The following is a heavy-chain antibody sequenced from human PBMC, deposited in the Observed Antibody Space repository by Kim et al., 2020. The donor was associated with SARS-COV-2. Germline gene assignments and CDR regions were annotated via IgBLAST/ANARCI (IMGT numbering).Heavy chain of an antibody. D-gene: IGHD1-1*01. CDR3: AKGEIGKIQLEQGFNY. Sequence: GGSLRLSCAASGFTFSSSAMSWVRQAPGRGLEWVSSISGGGGYTYYADSVKGRFTISGDSYNNTLYLQMSRLRAEDTAVYYCAKGEIGKIQLEQGFNYWG. J-gene: IGHJ4*01. V-gene: IGHV3-23*01. CDR1: GFTFSSSA. CDR2: ISGGGGYT.